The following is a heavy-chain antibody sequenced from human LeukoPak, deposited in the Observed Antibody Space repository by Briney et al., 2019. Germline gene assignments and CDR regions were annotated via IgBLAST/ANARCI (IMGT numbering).Heavy chain of an antibody. CDR3: VRKGYCATTRCYYGLDV. V-gene: IGHV5-51*01. CDR2: IYPGDSDT. D-gene: IGHD2-2*01. CDR1: GSRFTTYW. Sequence: GASLQISCQGSGSRFTTYWIAWVRQLPGKGLEWMGIIYPGDSDTRYSPSFQGQVTISADKSISTAYLQWSSLKASDTAMYYCVRKGYCATTRCYYGLDVWGKGTTVTVSS. J-gene: IGHJ6*04.